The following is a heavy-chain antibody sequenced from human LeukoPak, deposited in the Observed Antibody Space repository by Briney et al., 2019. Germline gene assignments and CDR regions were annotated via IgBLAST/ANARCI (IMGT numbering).Heavy chain of an antibody. V-gene: IGHV1-2*02. CDR1: AYTFTGYY. J-gene: IGHJ6*03. D-gene: IGHD2-15*01. CDR2: INPNSGGT. Sequence: ASVKVSCKASAYTFTGYYMHWVRQAPGQGLEWVGWINPNSGGTNYAQKFQGRVTMTRDTSISTAYMELSRLRSDDTAVYYCARGCSGGSCYYYYYMDVWGKGTTVTVSS. CDR3: ARGCSGGSCYYYYYMDV.